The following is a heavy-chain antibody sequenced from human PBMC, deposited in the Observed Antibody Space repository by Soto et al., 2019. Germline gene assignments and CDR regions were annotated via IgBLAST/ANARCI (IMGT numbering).Heavy chain of an antibody. V-gene: IGHV4-59*08. CDR1: GDPISSYY. Sequence: SETLSLTCTVSGDPISSYYWNWIRQPPGEGLEWIGYIYNNGTTNYNPSLKSRVTMSVDTSKNQFSLKLTSVSASDTAVYYCARQTGGSSRPQGMDVWGQGITVTVSS. D-gene: IGHD1-1*01. CDR3: ARQTGGSSRPQGMDV. CDR2: IYNNGTT. J-gene: IGHJ6*02.